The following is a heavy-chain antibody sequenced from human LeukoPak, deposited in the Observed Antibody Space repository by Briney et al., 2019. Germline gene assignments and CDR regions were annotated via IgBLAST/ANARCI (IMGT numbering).Heavy chain of an antibody. Sequence: SETLSLTCTVSGGSISSSSYYWGWIRQPPGKGLEWIGSIYYSGSTHYNPSLKSRVTISVDTSKNQFSLKLSSVTAADTAVYYCARRSGSGSYYHDYWGQGTLVTVSS. D-gene: IGHD3-10*01. J-gene: IGHJ4*02. CDR2: IYYSGST. CDR1: GGSISSSSYY. V-gene: IGHV4-39*07. CDR3: ARRSGSGSYYHDY.